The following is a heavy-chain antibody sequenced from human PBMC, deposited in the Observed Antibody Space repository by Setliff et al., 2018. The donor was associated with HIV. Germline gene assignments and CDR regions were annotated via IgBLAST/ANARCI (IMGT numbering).Heavy chain of an antibody. CDR1: GGSISTTSYY. V-gene: IGHV4-39*01. CDR3: ARLEVVHYNWNNWFDP. CDR2: IYYSGST. Sequence: SETLSLTCTVAGGSISTTSYYWGWIRQPPGKGLEWIGTIYYSGSTYYNPSLKSRVTISVDTSKNRFSLKVSSVTAADTAVYYCARLEVVHYNWNNWFDPWGQGTLVTVSS. J-gene: IGHJ5*02. D-gene: IGHD1-20*01.